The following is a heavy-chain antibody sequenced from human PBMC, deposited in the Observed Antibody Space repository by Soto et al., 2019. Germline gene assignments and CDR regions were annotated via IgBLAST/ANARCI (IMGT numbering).Heavy chain of an antibody. Sequence: ASVKVSCKASGYTFTSYAMHWVRQAPGQRLEWMGWINAGNGNTKYSQKFQGRVTITRDTSASTAYMELSSLRSEDTAVYYCARDWQDGDYPYYYYYMDVWGKGTTVTVSS. V-gene: IGHV1-3*01. CDR3: ARDWQDGDYPYYYYYMDV. CDR1: GYTFTSYA. D-gene: IGHD4-17*01. CDR2: INAGNGNT. J-gene: IGHJ6*03.